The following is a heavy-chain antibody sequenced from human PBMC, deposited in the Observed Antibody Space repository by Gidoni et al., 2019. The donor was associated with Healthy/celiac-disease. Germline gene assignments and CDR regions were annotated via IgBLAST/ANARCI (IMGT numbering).Heavy chain of an antibody. CDR3: LGGFDY. J-gene: IGHJ4*02. D-gene: IGHD3-10*01. Sequence: EVQLVESGGGLVKPGGSLRLSCAASGFTFSNAWMSWVRQAPGKGLEWVVRIKSKTDGGTTDYAAPVKGRFTISRDDSKNTLYLQMNSLKTEDTAVYYCLGGFDYWGQGTLVTVSS. CDR1: GFTFSNAW. V-gene: IGHV3-15*01. CDR2: IKSKTDGGTT.